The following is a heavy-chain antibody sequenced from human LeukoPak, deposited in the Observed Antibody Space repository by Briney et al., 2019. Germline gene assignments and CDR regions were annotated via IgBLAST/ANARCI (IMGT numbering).Heavy chain of an antibody. D-gene: IGHD1-1*01. CDR2: MYSGGGT. CDR1: GFSVTRNY. V-gene: IGHV3-53*01. J-gene: IGHJ4*02. Sequence: GGSLRLSCAASGFSVTRNYVSWIRQAPGKGLEWVSLMYSGGGTSYADSVKGRFTISRDTSKNTLYLQMSSLRAEDTALYYCARYDNGKDYFDYWGQGTLVTVSS. CDR3: ARYDNGKDYFDY.